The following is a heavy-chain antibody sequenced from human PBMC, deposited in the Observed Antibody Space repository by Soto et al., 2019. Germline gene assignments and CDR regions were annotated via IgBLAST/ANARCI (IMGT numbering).Heavy chain of an antibody. V-gene: IGHV1-3*01. CDR2: INAANGNT. J-gene: IGHJ4*01. CDR1: GYIFRNYP. Sequence: ASVKVSCKASGYIFRNYPMHWARQAPGQRLEWMGWINAANGNTKYSQNFQGRVTISRDTSASTAYLELSSLRSEDTAVYYCARVSFETSGYADYWG. D-gene: IGHD3-22*01. CDR3: ARVSFETSGYADY.